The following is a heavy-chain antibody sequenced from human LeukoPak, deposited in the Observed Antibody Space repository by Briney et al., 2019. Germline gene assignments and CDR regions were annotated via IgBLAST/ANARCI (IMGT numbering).Heavy chain of an antibody. Sequence: SETLSLTCTVSGGSISSSSYYWGWIRQPPGKGLEWIGSIYYSGSTYYNPSLKSQVTISVDTSKNQFSLKLSSVTAADTAVYYCARQGASIVGAVKGFDYWGQGTLVTVSS. CDR3: ARQGASIVGAVKGFDY. V-gene: IGHV4-39*01. D-gene: IGHD1-26*01. J-gene: IGHJ4*02. CDR1: GGSISSSSYY. CDR2: IYYSGST.